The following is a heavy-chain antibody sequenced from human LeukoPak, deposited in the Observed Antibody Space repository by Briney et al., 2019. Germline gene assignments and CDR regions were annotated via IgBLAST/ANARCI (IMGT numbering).Heavy chain of an antibody. V-gene: IGHV4-31*03. CDR1: GGSISSGGYY. CDR3: ARNRGSSGYYFWAHIDY. Sequence: SQTLSLTCTVSGGSISSGGYYWSWIRQHPGKGLEWIGYIYYSGSTYYNPSLKSRVTISVDTSKNQFSLKLSSVTAADTAVYYCARNRGSSGYYFWAHIDYWGQGTLVTVSS. D-gene: IGHD3-22*01. J-gene: IGHJ4*02. CDR2: IYYSGST.